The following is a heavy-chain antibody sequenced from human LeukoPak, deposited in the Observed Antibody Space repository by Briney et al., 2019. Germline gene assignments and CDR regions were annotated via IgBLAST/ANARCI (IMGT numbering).Heavy chain of an antibody. CDR2: MFYSGST. J-gene: IGHJ6*02. CDR1: GGSISSGGYY. CDR3: ARTGGGSCSGGSCYLLYGMDV. V-gene: IGHV4-31*03. Sequence: SETLSLTCTVSGGSISSGGYYWSWIRQHPGKGLEWIGYMFYSGSTYYNPSPKSGVTISVDASKNQFSLKLSAVNAADTAVYYCARTGGGSCSGGSCYLLYGMDVWGQGTTVTVSS. D-gene: IGHD2-15*01.